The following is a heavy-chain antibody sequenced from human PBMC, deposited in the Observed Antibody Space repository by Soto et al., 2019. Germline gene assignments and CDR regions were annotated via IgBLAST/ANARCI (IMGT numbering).Heavy chain of an antibody. CDR3: ARDPHEFWTSYWFDP. V-gene: IGHV1-18*04. CDR1: GYTFTGYY. Sequence: ASVKVSCKASGYTFTGYYMHWVRQAPGQGLELMGWISAYDGKTTYAEKFQGRVTLTTDTSTSTAYMELRSLRSDDTAIYYCARDPHEFWTSYWFDPWGQGTPVTVSS. J-gene: IGHJ5*02. CDR2: ISAYDGKT. D-gene: IGHD3-3*01.